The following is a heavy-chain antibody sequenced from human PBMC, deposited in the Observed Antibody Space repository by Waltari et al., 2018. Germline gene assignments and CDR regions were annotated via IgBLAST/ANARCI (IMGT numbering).Heavy chain of an antibody. D-gene: IGHD3-22*01. CDR3: ARSGYDSTEGWLDP. J-gene: IGHJ5*02. Sequence: QVQLQESGPGLVKPSQTLSLTCTVSGASVSGRSYCWNWIRQPAGKGLEWIARIYTTGRTDYNPSLQSRVTISADTSKNELSLKMSSVTAADTAVYYCARSGYDSTEGWLDPWGPGTLVTVSS. V-gene: IGHV4-61*02. CDR2: IYTTGRT. CDR1: GASVSGRSYC.